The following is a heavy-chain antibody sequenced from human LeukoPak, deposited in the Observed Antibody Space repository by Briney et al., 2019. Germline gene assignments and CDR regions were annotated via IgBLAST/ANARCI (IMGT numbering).Heavy chain of an antibody. V-gene: IGHV3-30-3*01. D-gene: IGHD6-19*01. J-gene: IGHJ4*02. Sequence: GGPLRLSCAAFGFDFINFHIHWVRQAPGKGLEWLAFVSKDGNNIYYADSVKGRFTISRDNSKSTLYLQMNSLRADDTAIYYCARDFLWLVDYWGQGTLVTVSS. CDR2: VSKDGNNI. CDR1: GFDFINFH. CDR3: ARDFLWLVDY.